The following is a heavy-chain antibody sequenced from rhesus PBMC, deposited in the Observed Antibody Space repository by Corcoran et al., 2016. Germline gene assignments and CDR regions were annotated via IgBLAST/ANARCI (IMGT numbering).Heavy chain of an antibody. J-gene: IGHJ4*01. Sequence: VQLQGSGPGLVKPSETLSLACDVSGSSIPDNYSWHWIRQPPGKGLEWIGNVYGKSASTDYNPSLKSRVTISKDTSKNQFFLKLNSVTAADTAVYFCSRGPGAWFFQYWGQGVLVTVSS. CDR1: GSSIPDNYS. CDR3: SRGPGAWFFQY. D-gene: IGHD6-31*01. CDR2: VYGKSAST. V-gene: IGHV4S9*01.